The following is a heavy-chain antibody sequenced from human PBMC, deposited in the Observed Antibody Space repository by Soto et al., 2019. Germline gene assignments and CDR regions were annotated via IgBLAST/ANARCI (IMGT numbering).Heavy chain of an antibody. Sequence: SDTLSLTCTVSDDSSSNYKWSWIRQPPGRRLEWIGYIDSNGGTSYNPSLQSRVTISIDTSTKQFFLKLSSVTAADTAVYYCVRQGFGRLHGLVDVWGQGTTVTGSS. V-gene: IGHV4-59*08. CDR1: DDSSSNYK. CDR3: VRQGFGRLHGLVDV. J-gene: IGHJ6*02. D-gene: IGHD3-10*01. CDR2: IDSNGGT.